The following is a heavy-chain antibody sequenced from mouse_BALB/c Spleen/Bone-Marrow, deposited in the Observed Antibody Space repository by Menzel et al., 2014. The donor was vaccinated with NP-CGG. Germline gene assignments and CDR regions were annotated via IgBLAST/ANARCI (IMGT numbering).Heavy chain of an antibody. V-gene: IGHV1S81*02. CDR1: GFTFTSYW. J-gene: IGHJ4*01. D-gene: IGHD2-1*01. CDR2: INPSNSRT. Sequence: QVHLQQSGDELVKPGASVKLSCMASGFTFTSYWIHWVKQRPGQGPEWIGEINPSNSRTNYNEKFKRKATLTEDKSSSTAYMQLSSLTSEDSAVYYCARDGNYRYAMDYWGQGTSVTVSS. CDR3: ARDGNYRYAMDY.